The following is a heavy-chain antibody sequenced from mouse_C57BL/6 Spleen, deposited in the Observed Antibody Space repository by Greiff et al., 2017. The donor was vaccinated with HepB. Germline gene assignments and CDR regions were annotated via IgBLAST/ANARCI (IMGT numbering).Heavy chain of an antibody. CDR1: GFTFSSYA. V-gene: IGHV5-9-1*02. CDR3: TRDTTVVAPFAY. Sequence: EVQVVESGEGLVKPGGSLKLSCAASGFTFSSYAMSWVRQTPEKRLEWVAYISSGGDYIYYADTVKGRFTISRDNARNTLYLQMSSLKSEDTAMYYCTRDTTVVAPFAYWGQGTLVTVSA. J-gene: IGHJ3*01. D-gene: IGHD1-1*01. CDR2: ISSGGDYI.